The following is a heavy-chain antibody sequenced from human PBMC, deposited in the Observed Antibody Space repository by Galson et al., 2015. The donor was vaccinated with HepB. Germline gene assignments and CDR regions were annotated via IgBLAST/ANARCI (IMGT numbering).Heavy chain of an antibody. CDR1: GGSFSGYY. CDR3: ARGGSRAAGVPL. J-gene: IGHJ6*02. V-gene: IGHV4-34*01. CDR2: INPSGST. Sequence: ENLSLTCAVYGGSFSGYYWNWIRHPPGKGLEWIGEINPSGSTNYNPSLKSRVTISADTSKNQFSLKLTSVIAADTAVYYCARGGSRAAGVPLWGQGTTVTVSS. D-gene: IGHD6-13*01.